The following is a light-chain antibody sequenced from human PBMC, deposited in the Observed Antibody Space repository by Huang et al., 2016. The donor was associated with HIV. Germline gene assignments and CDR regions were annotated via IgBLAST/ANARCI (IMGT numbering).Light chain of an antibody. CDR3: QQYGGSSLT. CDR2: AVS. CDR1: QSLASSF. J-gene: IGKJ4*01. V-gene: IGKV3-20*01. Sequence: EIVLTQSPGTLSLSPGDRATLSCRTSQSLASSFLAWYQQKPGQAPRLLIYAVSSRATGTPDRISGDGSGTDFTLTISGLEAEDFAVYYCQQYGGSSLTFGGGTKVEIK.